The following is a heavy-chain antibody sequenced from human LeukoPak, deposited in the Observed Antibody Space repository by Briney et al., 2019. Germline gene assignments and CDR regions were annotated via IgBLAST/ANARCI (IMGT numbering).Heavy chain of an antibody. J-gene: IGHJ6*03. CDR3: ARGRQDVTMIVVVMTAVSYYLDV. D-gene: IGHD3-22*01. V-gene: IGHV4-34*01. CDR2: MNPSEST. Sequence: KPTETLSLTCAVYGGSFSGYYWTWIRQTPEKVLEWIGEMNPSESTNHNPSLKSRVTISVDTSKNQFSLELSSVTAADTAVYYCARGRQDVTMIVVVMTAVSYYLDVWGKGTTVTVS. CDR1: GGSFSGYY.